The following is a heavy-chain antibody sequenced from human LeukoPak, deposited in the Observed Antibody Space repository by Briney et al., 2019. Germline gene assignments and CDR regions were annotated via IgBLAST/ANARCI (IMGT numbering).Heavy chain of an antibody. D-gene: IGHD5-18*01. CDR1: GFTFSSYS. V-gene: IGHV3-21*01. CDR2: ISSSSSYI. J-gene: IGHJ4*02. Sequence: GGSLRLSCAASGFTFSSYSMNWVRQAPGKGLEWVSSISSSSSYIYYADSVKGRFTISRDNAKNSLYLQMNSLRAEDTAVYYCARDLRRGYSYGFGYWGQGTLVTVSS. CDR3: ARDLRRGYSYGFGY.